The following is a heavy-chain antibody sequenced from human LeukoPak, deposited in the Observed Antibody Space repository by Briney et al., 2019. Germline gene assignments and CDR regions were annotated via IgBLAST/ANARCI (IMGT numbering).Heavy chain of an antibody. CDR2: ISAYNGNT. CDR1: GYTFTSYG. CDR3: ARAAAAGTYYYGMDV. D-gene: IGHD6-13*01. Sequence: GASVKVSCKASGYTFTSYGISWVRQAPGQGLEWMGCISAYNGNTNYAHKLQGRVTMTTDTSTSTAYMELRSLRSDDTAVYYCARAAAAGTYYYGMDVWGQGTTVTVSS. J-gene: IGHJ6*02. V-gene: IGHV1-18*01.